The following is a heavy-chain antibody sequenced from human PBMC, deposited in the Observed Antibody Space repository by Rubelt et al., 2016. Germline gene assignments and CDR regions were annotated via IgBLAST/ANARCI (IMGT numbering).Heavy chain of an antibody. Sequence: EVQLVESGGGLIQPGGSLRLSCAASGFTFSSYSMNWVRQAPGKGLEWISYISSSSSDIYYADSVKGRFTISSDNAKNSLHLQMNSLRADDTGVYYCTRSTAGGYGYGRPFEYWGQGTLVTVSS. J-gene: IGHJ4*02. CDR2: ISSSSSDI. D-gene: IGHD5-18*01. CDR3: TRSTAGGYGYGRPFEY. V-gene: IGHV3-48*04. CDR1: GFTFSSYS.